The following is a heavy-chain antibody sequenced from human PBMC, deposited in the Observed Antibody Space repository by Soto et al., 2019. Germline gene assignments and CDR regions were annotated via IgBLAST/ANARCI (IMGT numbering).Heavy chain of an antibody. Sequence: PSETLSLTCAVSDYCISGGYYWGWIRQPPGKGLEWIANIHHSGSTYYNPSLKSRVTILIDTSKNQFSLKLSSVTAADTAVYYCARDLRVDSSSKGHYYYYGMDVWGQGTTVTVSS. J-gene: IGHJ6*02. D-gene: IGHD6-6*01. V-gene: IGHV4-38-2*02. CDR2: IHHSGST. CDR1: DYCISGGYY. CDR3: ARDLRVDSSSKGHYYYYGMDV.